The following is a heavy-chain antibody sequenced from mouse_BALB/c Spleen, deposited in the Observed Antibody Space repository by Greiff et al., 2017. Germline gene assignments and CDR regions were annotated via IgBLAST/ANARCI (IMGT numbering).Heavy chain of an antibody. CDR1: GYTFTSYY. D-gene: IGHD2-14*01. V-gene: IGHV1S81*02. J-gene: IGHJ3*01. Sequence: VQLQQSGAELVKPGASVKLSCKASGYTFTSYYMYWVKQRPGQGLEWIGEINPSNGGTNFNEKFKSKATLTVDKSSSTAYMQLSSLTSEDSAVYYCTREVRPAWFAYWGQGTLVTVSA. CDR2: INPSNGGT. CDR3: TREVRPAWFAY.